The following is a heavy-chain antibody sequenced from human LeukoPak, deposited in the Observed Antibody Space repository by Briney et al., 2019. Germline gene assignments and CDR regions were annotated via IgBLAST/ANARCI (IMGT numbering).Heavy chain of an antibody. Sequence: GGSLRLSCAASGFTFSSYAMSWVRRAPGKGLEWVSAISGSGGSTYYADSVKGRFTISRDNSKNTLYLQMNSLRAEDTAVYYCAKVPSGYGLSPLDYWGQGTLVTVSS. CDR2: ISGSGGST. V-gene: IGHV3-23*01. CDR1: GFTFSSYA. J-gene: IGHJ4*02. D-gene: IGHD5-12*01. CDR3: AKVPSGYGLSPLDY.